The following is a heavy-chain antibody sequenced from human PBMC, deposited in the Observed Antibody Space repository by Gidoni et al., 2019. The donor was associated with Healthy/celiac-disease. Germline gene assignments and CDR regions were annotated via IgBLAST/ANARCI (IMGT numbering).Heavy chain of an antibody. V-gene: IGHV3-21*01. Sequence: EVQLVESGGGLVKPGGSLRLSCAASGFTFSSYSMNWVRQAPGKGLEWVSSISSSSSYIYYADSVKGRFTISRDNAKNSLYLQMNSLRAEDTAVYYCAREDDYSNYVTFDYWGQGTLVTVSS. J-gene: IGHJ4*02. CDR3: AREDDYSNYVTFDY. CDR2: ISSSSSYI. D-gene: IGHD4-4*01. CDR1: GFTFSSYS.